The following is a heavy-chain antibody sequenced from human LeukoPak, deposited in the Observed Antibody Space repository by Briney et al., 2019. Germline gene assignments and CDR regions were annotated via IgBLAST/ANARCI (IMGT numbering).Heavy chain of an antibody. D-gene: IGHD1-14*01. CDR1: GGSISSGGYY. Sequence: SGTLSLTCTVSGGSISSGGYYWSWIRQPPGKGLEWIGYIYHSGSTYYNPSLKSRVTISVDRSKNRFSLKLSSVTAADTAVYYCAREMGLVRYFDYWGQGTLVTVSS. CDR2: IYHSGST. V-gene: IGHV4-30-2*01. CDR3: AREMGLVRYFDY. J-gene: IGHJ4*02.